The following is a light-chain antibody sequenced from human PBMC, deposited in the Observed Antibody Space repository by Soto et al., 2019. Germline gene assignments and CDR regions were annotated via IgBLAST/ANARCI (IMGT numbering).Light chain of an antibody. CDR1: QSINNY. V-gene: IGKV3-11*01. J-gene: IGKJ4*01. CDR2: DAS. Sequence: EIVLTQSPATLSLSPGERATLSCRASQSINNYLIWYQQKPGQAPRLLIHDASSRATGIPARFSGSGSGTDFTLTISSLEPEDCAVYYCQQRRDWPLTFGGGTNVE. CDR3: QQRRDWPLT.